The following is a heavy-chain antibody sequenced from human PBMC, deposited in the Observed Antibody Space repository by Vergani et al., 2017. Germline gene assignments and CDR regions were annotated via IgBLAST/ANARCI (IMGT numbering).Heavy chain of an antibody. Sequence: EVQLVESGGGLVKPGGSLRLSCAASGFTFSSYSMNWVRQAPGKGLEWVSSISSSSSYIYYADSVKGRFTISRDNAKNSLYLQMTSLRAEDTAAYYCARDVANWNDGPLRFDPWGEGTLVTVSS. CDR1: GFTFSSYS. J-gene: IGHJ5*02. D-gene: IGHD1-20*01. CDR2: ISSSSSYI. V-gene: IGHV3-21*01. CDR3: ARDVANWNDGPLRFDP.